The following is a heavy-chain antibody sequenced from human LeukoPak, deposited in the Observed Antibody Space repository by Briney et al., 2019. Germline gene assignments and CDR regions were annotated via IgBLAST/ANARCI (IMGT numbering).Heavy chain of an antibody. CDR1: GFTFSSYS. D-gene: IGHD1-26*01. J-gene: IGHJ4*02. V-gene: IGHV3-21*01. Sequence: GGSLRLSCAASGFTFSSYSMNWVRQAPGKGLEWVSSISSSSSYIYYADSVKGPFTISRDNAKNSLYLQMNSLRAEDTAVYYCAREAGSYSGSYTGDYWGQGTLVTVSS. CDR3: AREAGSYSGSYTGDY. CDR2: ISSSSSYI.